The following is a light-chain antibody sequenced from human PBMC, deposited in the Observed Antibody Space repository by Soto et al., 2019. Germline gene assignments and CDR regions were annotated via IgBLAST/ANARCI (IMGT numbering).Light chain of an antibody. CDR2: KAS. J-gene: IGKJ2*01. CDR1: QSINTW. V-gene: IGKV1-5*03. Sequence: DIQMTQSPSTLSASIGDRVTITCRASQSINTWLAWYQQKPGKAPKVLIYKASSLGNGVPSRFSGSGSGTEFTLTISSLQPDDFANYYCQQYDGHPYTFGQGTKLEIK. CDR3: QQYDGHPYT.